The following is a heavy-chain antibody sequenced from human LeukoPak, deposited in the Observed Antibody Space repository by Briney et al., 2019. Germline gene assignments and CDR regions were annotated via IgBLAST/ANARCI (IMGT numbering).Heavy chain of an antibody. Sequence: ASVKVSCKASGYTFTNYGINWVRQAPGQGLEWMGWISGYNGNTNYAQKLQGRVTMTTDTSTSIAYMELRSLRSDDTAVYYCARENIVVVPAAMGGGYYHYMDVWGKGTTVTVSS. D-gene: IGHD2-2*01. CDR3: ARENIVVVPAAMGGGYYHYMDV. J-gene: IGHJ6*03. V-gene: IGHV1-18*01. CDR2: ISGYNGNT. CDR1: GYTFTNYG.